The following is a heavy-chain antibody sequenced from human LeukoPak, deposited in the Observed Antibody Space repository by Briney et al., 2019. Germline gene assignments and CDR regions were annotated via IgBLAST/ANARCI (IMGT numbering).Heavy chain of an antibody. CDR1: GFTFDDYA. CDR3: AKDKYGGNSGIVDY. CDR2: ISWNSGSI. Sequence: GGSLRLSCAASGFTFDDYAMHWVRQAPGKGLECVSGISWNSGSIGYADSVKGRFTISGDNAKNSLYLQMNSLRAEDTALYYCAKDKYGGNSGIVDYWGQGTLVTVSS. J-gene: IGHJ4*02. D-gene: IGHD4-23*01. V-gene: IGHV3-9*01.